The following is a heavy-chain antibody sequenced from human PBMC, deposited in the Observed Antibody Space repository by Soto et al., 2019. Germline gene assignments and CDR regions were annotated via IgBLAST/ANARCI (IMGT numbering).Heavy chain of an antibody. J-gene: IGHJ6*02. D-gene: IGHD6-13*01. CDR1: GGSISSYY. V-gene: IGHV4-4*07. Sequence: SETLSLTCTVSGGSISSYYWSWIRQPAGKGLEWIGRIYTSGSTNYNPSLKSRVTMSVDTSKNQFSLKLSSVTAADTAVYYCARDRGYSTPGYYYYYGMDVWGQGTTVTVS. CDR2: IYTSGST. CDR3: ARDRGYSTPGYYYYYGMDV.